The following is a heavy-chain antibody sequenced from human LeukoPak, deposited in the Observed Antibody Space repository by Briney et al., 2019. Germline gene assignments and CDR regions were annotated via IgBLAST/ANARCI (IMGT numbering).Heavy chain of an antibody. V-gene: IGHV3-11*01. Sequence: GGSLRLSCAASGFTFSDYYMSWIRQAPGKGLEWVSYISSSGSSIYYADSVKGRFTISRDNAKNSLYLQMNSLRAEDTAVYSCARVGRGIAGAGFGAFDIWAQGTMVTVSS. D-gene: IGHD6-13*01. CDR3: ARVGRGIAGAGFGAFDI. CDR2: ISSSGSSI. CDR1: GFTFSDYY. J-gene: IGHJ3*02.